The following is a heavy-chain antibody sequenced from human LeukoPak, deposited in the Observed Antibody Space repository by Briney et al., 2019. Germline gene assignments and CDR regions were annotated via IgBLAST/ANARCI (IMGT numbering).Heavy chain of an antibody. J-gene: IGHJ3*02. CDR2: INTNTGNP. CDR3: ARDHVKLGSNFHPFDAFDI. Sequence: GASVKVSCKASGYTITSYAMNWVRQAPGQGLEWMGWINTNTGNPTYAQGFTGRFVFSLDTSVSTAYLQISSLKAEDTAVYYCARDHVKLGSNFHPFDAFDIWGQGTMVTVSS. D-gene: IGHD7-27*01. V-gene: IGHV7-4-1*02. CDR1: GYTITSYA.